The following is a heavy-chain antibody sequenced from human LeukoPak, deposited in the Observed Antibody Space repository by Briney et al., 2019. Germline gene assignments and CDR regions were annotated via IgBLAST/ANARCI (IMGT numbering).Heavy chain of an antibody. Sequence: GGSLRLSCAASGFTFSSNWMSWVRQAPGKGLEWVANIRQDGSEKYSVDSVKGRFTISRDNAKKSLYLQMNSLRAEDTAVYYCARDIVVVVASIYHYYGMDVWGQGTTVTVSS. CDR3: ARDIVVVVASIYHYYGMDV. CDR1: GFTFSSNW. D-gene: IGHD2-15*01. V-gene: IGHV3-7*04. J-gene: IGHJ6*02. CDR2: IRQDGSEK.